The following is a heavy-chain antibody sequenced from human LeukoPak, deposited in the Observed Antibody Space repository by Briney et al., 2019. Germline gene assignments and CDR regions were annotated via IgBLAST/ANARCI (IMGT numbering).Heavy chain of an antibody. J-gene: IGHJ5*02. CDR3: SRSRIKGGKWFDA. V-gene: IGHV3-21*01. Sequence: GSLRLSCAASGFTFSSYSMNCVRQAPGKGLEWVSSISSSSSYIYYADSVKGRFTISRDNAKNSLYLQMNSLRAEDTSVSYCSRSRIKGGKWFDAWGQVTLVTVSS. CDR1: GFTFSSYS. D-gene: IGHD1-14*01. CDR2: ISSSSSYI.